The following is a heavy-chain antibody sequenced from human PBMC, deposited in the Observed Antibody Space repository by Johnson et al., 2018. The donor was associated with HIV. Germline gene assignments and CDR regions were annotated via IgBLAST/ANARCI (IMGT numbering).Heavy chain of an antibody. CDR2: IRYDGSNK. V-gene: IGHV3-30*02. D-gene: IGHD4-17*01. CDR1: GFTFSSYG. J-gene: IGHJ3*02. Sequence: QVQLVESGGGLVQPGGSLRLSCAASGFTFSSYGMHWVRQAPGKGLEWVAFIRYDGSNKYYADSVKGRFTISRDNSKNTLYLQMNSLRAEDTAVYYCAKDSPPHDDYGRFDAFDIWGQGTIVTVSS. CDR3: AKDSPPHDDYGRFDAFDI.